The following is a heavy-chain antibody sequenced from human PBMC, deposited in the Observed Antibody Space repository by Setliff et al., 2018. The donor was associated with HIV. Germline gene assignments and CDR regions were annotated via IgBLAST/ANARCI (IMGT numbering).Heavy chain of an antibody. D-gene: IGHD6-6*01. CDR1: GGAISSSSYY. CDR2: IFYSGST. CDR3: ARYSSSSGGNWFDP. Sequence: SETLSLTCNVSGGAISSSSYYWFWIRQPPGKGLEWIGSIFYSGSTYYNPSLKSRLTISVDTSKTQFSLKLRSVTAADTAVYYCARYSSSSGGNWFDPWGQGTLVTVSS. V-gene: IGHV4-39*01. J-gene: IGHJ5*01.